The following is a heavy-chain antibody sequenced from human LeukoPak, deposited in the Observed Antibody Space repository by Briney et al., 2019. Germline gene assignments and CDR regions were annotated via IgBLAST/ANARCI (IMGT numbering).Heavy chain of an antibody. CDR2: IYYSGST. CDR3: ARDETYSSDWQSNHYYYYMDV. CDR1: GGSISSYY. J-gene: IGHJ6*03. V-gene: IGHV4-59*12. D-gene: IGHD6-19*01. Sequence: SETLSLTCTVSGGSISSYYWSWIRQPPGKGLEWIGIIYYSGSTNYNPSLKSRVTISVDTSKNQFSLKLSSVTAADTAVYYCARDETYSSDWQSNHYYYYMDVWGKGTTVTVSS.